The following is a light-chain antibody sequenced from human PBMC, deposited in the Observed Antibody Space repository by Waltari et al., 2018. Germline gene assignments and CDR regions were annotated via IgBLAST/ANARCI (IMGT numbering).Light chain of an antibody. V-gene: IGLV2-23*02. CDR2: EVG. CDR1: SGAVGRYNL. J-gene: IGLJ3*02. CDR3: CSYAGAGTGV. Sequence: QSALTQPASVSGSPGQSITIPCTGTSGAVGRYNLVSWYQQHPGKAPKRMIYEVGKRPSGISNRFSGSKSGNTASLTISGLQAEDEADYYCCSYAGAGTGVFGGGTKVTVL.